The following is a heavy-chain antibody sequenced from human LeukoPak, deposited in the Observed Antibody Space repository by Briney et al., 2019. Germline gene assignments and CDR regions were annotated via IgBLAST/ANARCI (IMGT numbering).Heavy chain of an antibody. J-gene: IGHJ4*02. V-gene: IGHV1-46*02. D-gene: IGHD6-19*01. CDR3: ARVHSGSGWYYFDY. CDR2: INPSGGSN. CDR1: GYTFNSYY. Sequence: ASVKVSCNSSGYTFNSYYMHWVRQPPGKGLEWMGTINPSGGSNRYAQKFQGRVTMTRDTSTSTVYMELSSLRSEDTAVYYCARVHSGSGWYYFDYWGQGTLVTVSS.